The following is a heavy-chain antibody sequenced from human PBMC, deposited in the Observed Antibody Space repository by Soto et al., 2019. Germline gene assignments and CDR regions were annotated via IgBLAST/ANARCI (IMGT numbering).Heavy chain of an antibody. J-gene: IGHJ6*02. V-gene: IGHV1-69*13. Sequence: SVKGSCKASGGSFSSYAISWVRRAPGQGLEWMGGIIPIFGTANYAQKFQGRVTITADESTSTAYMELSSLRSEDTAVYYCARPLSGSYYYGMDVWGQGTTVSVSS. CDR3: ARPLSGSYYYGMDV. CDR2: IIPIFGTA. CDR1: GGSFSSYA. D-gene: IGHD1-26*01.